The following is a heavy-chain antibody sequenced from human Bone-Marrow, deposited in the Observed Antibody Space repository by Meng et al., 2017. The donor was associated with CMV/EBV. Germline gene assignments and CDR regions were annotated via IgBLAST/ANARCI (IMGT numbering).Heavy chain of an antibody. CDR2: IYPGDSDT. CDR1: GYSFTGYW. V-gene: IGHV5-51*01. D-gene: IGHD3-22*01. J-gene: IGHJ4*02. Sequence: GGSLRLSCKGSGYSFTGYWIAWVRQMPGKGLEWMGIIYPGDSDTRYSPSFQGQVTISADKSISTAYLQWSSLKASDTAMYYCARRGNSGYYFDYWGQGTLVTVSS. CDR3: ARRGNSGYYFDY.